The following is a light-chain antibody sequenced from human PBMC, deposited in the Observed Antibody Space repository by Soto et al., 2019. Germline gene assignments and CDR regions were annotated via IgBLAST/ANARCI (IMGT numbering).Light chain of an antibody. CDR3: CSYAGSSTYAV. Sequence: QSVLTQPASVSGSPGQSITISCTGTSSDVGSYNLVSWYQQHPGKAPKLMIYEVSKRPSGVSNRFSGSKSGNTASLTISGRQAEDEADYYCCSYAGSSTYAVFGGGTQLTVL. J-gene: IGLJ7*01. CDR1: SSDVGSYNL. CDR2: EVS. V-gene: IGLV2-23*02.